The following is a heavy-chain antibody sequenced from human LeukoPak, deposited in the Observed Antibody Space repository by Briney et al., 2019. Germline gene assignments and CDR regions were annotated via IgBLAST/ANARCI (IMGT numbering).Heavy chain of an antibody. Sequence: GSLRLSCSVSGGSVSSSSDYWDWIRQPPGKGLEWIGTIHYTGRTYYNPSLKSRVTMSVDTSKNQFSLKLSSVTATDTAVYYCARPHGSGYYNYYMDVWGKGTTVIVSS. CDR1: GGSVSSSSDY. CDR3: ARPHGSGYYNYYMDV. D-gene: IGHD3-10*01. V-gene: IGHV4-39*01. J-gene: IGHJ6*03. CDR2: IHYTGRT.